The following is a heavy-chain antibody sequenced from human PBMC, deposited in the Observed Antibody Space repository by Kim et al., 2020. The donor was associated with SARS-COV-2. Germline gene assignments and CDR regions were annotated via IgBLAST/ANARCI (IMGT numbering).Heavy chain of an antibody. CDR1: GGSISSSSYY. CDR3: ARSTALIAVAGTGWFDP. V-gene: IGHV4-39*07. J-gene: IGHJ5*02. Sequence: SETLSLTCTVSGGSISSSSYYWGWIRQPPGKGLEWIGSIYYSGSTYYNPSLKSRVTISVDTSKNQFSLKLSSVTAADTAVYYCARSTALIAVAGTGWFDPWGQGTLVTVSS. CDR2: IYYSGST. D-gene: IGHD6-19*01.